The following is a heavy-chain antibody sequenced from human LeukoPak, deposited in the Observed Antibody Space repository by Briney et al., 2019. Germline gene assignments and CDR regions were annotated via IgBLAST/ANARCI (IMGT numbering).Heavy chain of an antibody. CDR1: GFTFSSYG. CDR2: IRYDGSNK. D-gene: IGHD2-2*01. V-gene: IGHV3-30*02. CDR3: AKDRYLYCSSTSCYLHY. J-gene: IGHJ4*02. Sequence: PGGSLRLSCAASGFTFSSYGMHWVRQAPGKGLEGVAFIRYDGSNKYYADSVKGRFTISRDNSKNTLYLQMNSRRAEDTAVYYCAKDRYLYCSSTSCYLHYWGQGTLVTVSS.